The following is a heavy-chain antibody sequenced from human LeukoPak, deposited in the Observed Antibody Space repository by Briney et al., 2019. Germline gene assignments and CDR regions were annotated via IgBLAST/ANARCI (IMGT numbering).Heavy chain of an antibody. Sequence: SETLSLTCTVSGGSMINYYWSWIRLTPGEGLEWIAYAYHTGHTHYNPSLKSRATISLDTSKNQVSLKVNSVTAADTAVYYCARHPFSAPFDYWGQGTLVTVSS. V-gene: IGHV4-59*08. J-gene: IGHJ4*02. CDR3: ARHPFSAPFDY. CDR2: AYHTGHT. CDR1: GGSMINYY. D-gene: IGHD6-19*01.